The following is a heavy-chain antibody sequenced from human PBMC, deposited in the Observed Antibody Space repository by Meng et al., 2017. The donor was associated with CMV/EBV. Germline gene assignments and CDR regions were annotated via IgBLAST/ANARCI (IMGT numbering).Heavy chain of an antibody. D-gene: IGHD6-6*01. CDR1: GYTFTGYY. J-gene: IGHJ5*02. CDR3: AREEGIAARSDWFDP. CDR2: INPNSGGT. Sequence: QGQLVQSGAEVKKPGDSVKVSCKASGYTFTGYYMHWVRQAPGQGLEWMGWINPNSGGTNYAQKFQGRVTMTRDTSISTAYMELSRLRSDDTAVYYCAREEGIAARSDWFDPWGQGTLVTVSS. V-gene: IGHV1-2*02.